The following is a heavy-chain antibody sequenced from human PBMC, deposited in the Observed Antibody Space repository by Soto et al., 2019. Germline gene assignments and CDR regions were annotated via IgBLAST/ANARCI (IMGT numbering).Heavy chain of an antibody. J-gene: IGHJ4*02. CDR3: ARDAAVGLFDY. CDR2: ISAYNGNT. Sequence: QVQLVQSGAEVKKPGASVKVSCKASGYTFTSYGISWVRQAPGQGLEWMGWISAYNGNTKYAQKPQXXGTMTTDTSTSMAYRELRSLRSDDTAVYYCARDAAVGLFDYWGQGSLVTVSS. CDR1: GYTFTSYG. D-gene: IGHD1-26*01. V-gene: IGHV1-18*01.